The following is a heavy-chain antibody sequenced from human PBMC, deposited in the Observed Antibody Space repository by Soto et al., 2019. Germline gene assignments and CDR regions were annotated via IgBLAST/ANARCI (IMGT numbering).Heavy chain of an antibody. J-gene: IGHJ6*02. Sequence: PRVTLRISCATSGLTISSNYMSLVCRDTGKGIVRISIIYSGRSTCYAGSVKGRFNISRDNSKNALYLKMNSLREVGTAVYYCAGDYDVRDPFWSQGTTDTVSS. CDR1: GLTISSNY. V-gene: IGHV3-66*01. D-gene: IGHD3-3*01. CDR2: IYSGRST. CDR3: AGDYDVRDPF.